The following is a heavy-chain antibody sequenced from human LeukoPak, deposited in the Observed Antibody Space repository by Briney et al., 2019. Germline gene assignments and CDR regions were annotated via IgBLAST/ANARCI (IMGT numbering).Heavy chain of an antibody. CDR1: GGTFSSYA. D-gene: IGHD4-11*01. J-gene: IGHJ3*02. CDR3: ARDRVTTEIRSAFDI. Sequence: SVKVSCKASGGTFSSYAISWVRQAPGQGLEWMGRIIPIFGTANYAQKFQGRVTITTDESTSTAYMELSSLRSEDTAVYYCARDRVTTEIRSAFDIWGQGTMVTVSS. CDR2: IIPIFGTA. V-gene: IGHV1-69*05.